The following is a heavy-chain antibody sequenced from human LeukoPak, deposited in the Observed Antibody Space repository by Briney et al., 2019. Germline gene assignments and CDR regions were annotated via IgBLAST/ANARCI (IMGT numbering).Heavy chain of an antibody. Sequence: GGSLRLSRAASGFTFSSYAMVWVRQAPCQGLEWVAVISYGGTNKYYADSVTGRFTISRDNAKNSLYLQMNSLRDEDTAVYYCARRHDYGDFWGQGTLVTVSS. CDR2: ISYGGTNK. V-gene: IGHV3-30-3*01. CDR3: ARRHDYGDF. CDR1: GFTFSSYA. J-gene: IGHJ4*02.